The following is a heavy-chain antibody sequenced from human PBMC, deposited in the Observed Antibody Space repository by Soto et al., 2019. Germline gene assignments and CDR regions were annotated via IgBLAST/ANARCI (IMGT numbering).Heavy chain of an antibody. CDR2: INGGNGDT. D-gene: IGHD3-22*01. J-gene: IGHJ5*02. CDR1: GYTFTNYA. Sequence: VQLVQSGAEVKKPGASVKVSCNASGYTFTNYAMHWVRQAPGQSLEWMGWINGGNGDTKYSQKFQERITITRDTSASKDYMELSSLRSEDSAVYYCAPYLIVATGTLNWFEPWGQGTLVTVSS. V-gene: IGHV1-3*01. CDR3: APYLIVATGTLNWFEP.